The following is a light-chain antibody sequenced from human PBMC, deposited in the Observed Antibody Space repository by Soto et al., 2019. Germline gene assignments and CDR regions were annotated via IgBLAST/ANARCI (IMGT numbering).Light chain of an antibody. CDR2: DAS. Sequence: GDRVTITCRASQSISSWLAWYQQKPGKAPKFLIYDASNLESGVPSRFSGSGSGTEFTLTISSLQPDDFATYYCQYYNSYSQVFGQGTKVDIK. J-gene: IGKJ1*01. CDR3: QYYNSYSQV. V-gene: IGKV1-5*01. CDR1: QSISSW.